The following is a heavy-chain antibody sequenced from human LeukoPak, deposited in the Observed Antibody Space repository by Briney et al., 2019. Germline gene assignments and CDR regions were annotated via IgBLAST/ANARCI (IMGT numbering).Heavy chain of an antibody. V-gene: IGHV1-58*02. J-gene: IGHJ4*02. Sequence: SVKVSCKASGFTFTSSAMQWVRQARGQRLEWIGWIVVGSGNTNYAQKFQERVTITRDMSTSTAYMELSSLRSEDTAVYYRAADGQYGSGSYPYWGQGTLVTVSS. CDR3: AADGQYGSGSYPY. CDR1: GFTFTSSA. CDR2: IVVGSGNT. D-gene: IGHD3-10*01.